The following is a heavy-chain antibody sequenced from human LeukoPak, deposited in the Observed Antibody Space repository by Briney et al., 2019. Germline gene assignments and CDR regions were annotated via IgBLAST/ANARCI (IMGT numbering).Heavy chain of an antibody. CDR1: GCTFTGYY. V-gene: IGHV1-2*02. Sequence: ASVKVSCKASGCTFTGYYMHWVRQAPGQGLEWMGWINPNSGGTNYAQKFQGRVTMTRDTSISTAYMELSRLRADDTAVYYCALSGRAGYYMDVWGKGTTVTISS. CDR2: INPNSGGT. CDR3: ALSGRAGYYMDV. D-gene: IGHD6-19*01. J-gene: IGHJ6*03.